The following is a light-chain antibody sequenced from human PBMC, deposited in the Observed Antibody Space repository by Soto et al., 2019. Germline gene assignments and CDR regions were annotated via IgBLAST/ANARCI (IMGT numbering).Light chain of an antibody. CDR2: ETS. V-gene: IGKV3-11*01. Sequence: EVVLTQSPATLSLSPGERATLSCRASQTVGGHFAWYQQKPGQAPRLLISETSNRATGIPGRFSGSGSGTDVTLTISSLEPEDFAVYYCQHHSNWLRTFGGGTKVELE. CDR1: QTVGGH. CDR3: QHHSNWLRT. J-gene: IGKJ4*01.